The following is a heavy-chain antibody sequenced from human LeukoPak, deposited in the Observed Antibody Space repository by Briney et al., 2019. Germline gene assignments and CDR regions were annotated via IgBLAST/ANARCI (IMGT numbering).Heavy chain of an antibody. Sequence: SETLSLTCAVYGGSFSGYYWSWIRQPPGKGLEWIGEINHSGSTNYNPSLKSRVTISVDTSKNQFSLKLSSVTAADTAVYYCARVRSAYGMDVWGQGTTVTVSS. J-gene: IGHJ6*02. V-gene: IGHV4-34*01. CDR3: ARVRSAYGMDV. CDR1: GGSFSGYY. CDR2: INHSGST.